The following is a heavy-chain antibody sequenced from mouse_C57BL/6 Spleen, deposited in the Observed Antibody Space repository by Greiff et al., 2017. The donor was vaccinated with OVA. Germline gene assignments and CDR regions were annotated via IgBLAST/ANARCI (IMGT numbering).Heavy chain of an antibody. D-gene: IGHD1-1*01. V-gene: IGHV1-55*01. CDR2: IYPGSGST. CDR1: GYTFTSYW. J-gene: IGHJ4*01. Sequence: QVQLKQPGAELVKPGASVKMSCKASGYTFTSYWITWVKQRPGQGLEWIGDIYPGSGSTNYNEKFKSKATLTVDTSSSTAYMQLSSLTSEDSAVYYCARTRTVAYAMDYWGQGTSVTVSS. CDR3: ARTRTVAYAMDY.